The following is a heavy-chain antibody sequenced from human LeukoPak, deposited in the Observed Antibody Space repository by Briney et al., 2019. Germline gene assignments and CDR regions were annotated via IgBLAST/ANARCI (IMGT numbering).Heavy chain of an antibody. V-gene: IGHV1-2*02. J-gene: IGHJ4*02. CDR1: GYSFTSNY. D-gene: IGHD2-8*01. Sequence: GASVKVSCKASGYSFTSNYIHWVRQAPGQGFEWTGSINPNTGGTNYAQKFKGRVLMTRDTSISTAYLELSSLKSDDTAVYYCARVGYCSRGVCYNYDYWGQGAQVTVSS. CDR2: INPNTGGT. CDR3: ARVGYCSRGVCYNYDY.